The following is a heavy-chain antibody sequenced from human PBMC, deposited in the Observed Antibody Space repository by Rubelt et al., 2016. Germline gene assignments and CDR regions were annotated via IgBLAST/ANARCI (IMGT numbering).Heavy chain of an antibody. CDR3: ARAGYCSSISCYSNASDL. CDR2: IYYSGKI. D-gene: IGHD2-2*01. Sequence: QLQLQESGPGLVKPSETLSLTCTVSGGSISSNNYYWGWIRQPPGKGLEWIGSIYYSGKIYYNPSLKSRVTIFVDTSQNQFSLKLNSVTAADTAVYYCARAGYCSSISCYSNASDLWGQGTTVTVSS. CDR1: GGSISSNNYY. J-gene: IGHJ3*01. V-gene: IGHV4-39*07.